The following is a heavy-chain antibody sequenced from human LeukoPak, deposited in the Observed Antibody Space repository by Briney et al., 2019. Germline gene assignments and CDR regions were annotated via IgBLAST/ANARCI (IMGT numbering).Heavy chain of an antibody. D-gene: IGHD4-17*01. J-gene: IGHJ4*02. CDR3: ARHGGDYTFDY. CDR1: GGSLSSYY. V-gene: IGHV4-59*08. Sequence: SETLSLTCTVSGGSLSSYYWSWIRQPPGKGLEWIAYMDYSGSTFHNPSLKSRVSTSVDTSKNQFSLKVRSVTAADTAVYYCARHGGDYTFDYWGQGTLVTVSS. CDR2: MDYSGST.